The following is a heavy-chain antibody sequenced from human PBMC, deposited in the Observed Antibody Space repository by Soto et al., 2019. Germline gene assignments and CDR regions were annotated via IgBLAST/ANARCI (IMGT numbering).Heavy chain of an antibody. Sequence: GGSLRLSCAASGFTFSSYWMSWVRQAPGKGLEWVANIKQDGSEKYYVDSVKGRFTISRDNAKNSLYLQMNSLRAEDTAVYYCARDREGYCSGGSCHDYYYYYYMDVWGKGTTVTVSS. CDR3: ARDREGYCSGGSCHDYYYYYYMDV. V-gene: IGHV3-7*01. CDR1: GFTFSSYW. J-gene: IGHJ6*03. CDR2: IKQDGSEK. D-gene: IGHD2-15*01.